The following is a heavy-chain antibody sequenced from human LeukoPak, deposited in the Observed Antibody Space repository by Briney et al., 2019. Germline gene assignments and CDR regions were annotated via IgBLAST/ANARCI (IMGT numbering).Heavy chain of an antibody. CDR1: GLSFHNTW. CDR3: AADGEYAFQV. V-gene: IGHV3-74*01. D-gene: IGHD2/OR15-2a*01. CDR2: IISDGITT. J-gene: IGHJ3*01. Sequence: GGSLRLSCAASGLSFHNTWMHWIRQAPGKGLVWVSRIISDGITTTYADSVKGRFTISRDNAKNTMYLQMNSLRAEDTAVYYCAADGEYAFQVWGQGTMVTVSP.